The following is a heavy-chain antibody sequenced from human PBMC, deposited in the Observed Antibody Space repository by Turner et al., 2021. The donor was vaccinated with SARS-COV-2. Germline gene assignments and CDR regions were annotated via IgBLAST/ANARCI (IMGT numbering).Heavy chain of an antibody. V-gene: IGHV3-21*01. D-gene: IGHD2-2*01. CDR2: ISSSSSYI. CDR1: GFTFSRYS. Sequence: EVQLVESGGGLVKPGGSLRLSCAASGFTFSRYSMNWVRQAPGKGLDWVSSISSSSSYIYYADSVKGRFTISRDNAKNSLYLQMNSLRAEDTAVYYCARDHRPVVVPAAKRAGSYYYGMDVWGQGTTVTVSS. J-gene: IGHJ6*02. CDR3: ARDHRPVVVPAAKRAGSYYYGMDV.